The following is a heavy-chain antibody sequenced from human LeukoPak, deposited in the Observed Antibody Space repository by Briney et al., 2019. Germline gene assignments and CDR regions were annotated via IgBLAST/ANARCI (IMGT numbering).Heavy chain of an antibody. CDR1: GGSFSGYY. D-gene: IGHD3-3*01. J-gene: IGHJ3*02. V-gene: IGHV4-34*01. Sequence: SETLSLTCAVYGGSFSGYYWSWIRQPPGKGLEWIGEINHSGSTNYNPSLKSRVTISADTSKNQFSLKLSSVTAADTAVYYCARGRGLRFLEWAPLAFDIWGQGTMVTVSS. CDR3: ARGRGLRFLEWAPLAFDI. CDR2: INHSGST.